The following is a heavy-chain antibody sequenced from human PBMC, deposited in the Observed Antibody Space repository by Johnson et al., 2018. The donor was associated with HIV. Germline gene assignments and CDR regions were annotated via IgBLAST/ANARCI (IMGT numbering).Heavy chain of an antibody. Sequence: EVQLVESGGGVVQPGGSLRLSCAASGFTVSSNYMSWVRQAPGKGLEWVSVIYSGGSTYYADSAKGRFTISRDTSKNTLYLQMSSLRPEDTAVYYCARGGMWFGGYDAFDIWGQGTMVTVSS. V-gene: IGHV3-66*01. CDR2: IYSGGST. CDR3: ARGGMWFGGYDAFDI. CDR1: GFTVSSNY. J-gene: IGHJ3*02. D-gene: IGHD3-10*01.